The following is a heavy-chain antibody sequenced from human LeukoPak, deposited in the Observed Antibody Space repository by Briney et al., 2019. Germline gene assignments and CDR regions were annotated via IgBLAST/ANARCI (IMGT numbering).Heavy chain of an antibody. V-gene: IGHV1-18*01. J-gene: IGHJ5*02. CDR3: ARESGYCSGGSCFESNWFDP. D-gene: IGHD2-15*01. CDR1: GYTFTSYG. CDR2: ISAYNGNT. Sequence: ASVKVSCKASGYTFTSYGISWVRQAPGQGLEWMGWISAYNGNTNYAQKFQGRVTMTRDTSISTAYMELSRLRSDDTAVYYCARESGYCSGGSCFESNWFDPWGQGTLVTVSS.